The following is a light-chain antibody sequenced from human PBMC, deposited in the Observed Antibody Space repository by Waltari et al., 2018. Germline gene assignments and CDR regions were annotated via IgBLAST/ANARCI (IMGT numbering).Light chain of an antibody. CDR3: SSFVRGNNLL. Sequence: QSALTQPPSASGSPGQSVRISCTGASSDVGDFNSVSWYQHHPDQAPKLLIYEGNKRPPGVPNRCSGSKSGYTASLTVSGLQADDEAFYYCSSFVRGNNLLFGGGTRLTVL. V-gene: IGLV2-8*01. J-gene: IGLJ2*01. CDR1: SSDVGDFNS. CDR2: EGN.